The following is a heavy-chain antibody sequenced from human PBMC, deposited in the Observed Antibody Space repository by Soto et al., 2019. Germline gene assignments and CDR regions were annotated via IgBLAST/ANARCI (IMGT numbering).Heavy chain of an antibody. J-gene: IGHJ4*02. D-gene: IGHD3-3*01. Sequence: GKGPEWVSAISGSGGSTYYADSVKGRFTISRDNSKNTLYLQMNSLRAEDTAVYYCAKDQSVSTVIGVVIRPFPDCFDFWGQRTLRSGSS. CDR3: AKDQSVSTVIGVVIRPFPDCFDF. CDR2: ISGSGGST. V-gene: IGHV3-23*01.